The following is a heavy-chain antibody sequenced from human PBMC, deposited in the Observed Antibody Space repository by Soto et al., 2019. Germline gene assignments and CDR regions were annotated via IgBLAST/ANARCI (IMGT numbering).Heavy chain of an antibody. J-gene: IGHJ6*03. CDR3: ARGLYCTNGVCYILDYYYYYMDV. CDR1: GYTFTSYD. D-gene: IGHD2-8*01. CDR2: MNPNSGNT. V-gene: IGHV1-8*01. Sequence: GASVKVSCKASGYTFTSYDINWVRQATGQGLEWMGWMNPNSGNTGYAQKFQGRVTMTRNTSISTAYMELSSLRSEDTAVYYCARGLYCTNGVCYILDYYYYYMDVWGKGTTVTV.